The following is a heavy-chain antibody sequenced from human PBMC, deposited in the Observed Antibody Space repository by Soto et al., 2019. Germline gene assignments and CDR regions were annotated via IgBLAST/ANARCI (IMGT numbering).Heavy chain of an antibody. CDR1: GFTLSRYG. V-gene: IGHV3-33*01. Sequence: PGGSLRLSCAASGFTLSRYGMHWVRQAPGKGLEWVALIWNDGIRKVYVDSVKGRFTISRDNSKNTLDLQMNSLRAEDTAVYYCARDDDYEANAFDYWGPGTLVTVSS. J-gene: IGHJ4*02. D-gene: IGHD3-22*01. CDR3: ARDDDYEANAFDY. CDR2: IWNDGIRK.